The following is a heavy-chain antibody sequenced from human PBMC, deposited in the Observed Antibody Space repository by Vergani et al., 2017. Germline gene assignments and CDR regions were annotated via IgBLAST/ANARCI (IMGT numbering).Heavy chain of an antibody. D-gene: IGHD6-19*01. V-gene: IGHV4-39*07. J-gene: IGHJ4*02. CDR2: IYYSGSN. CDR1: GGSISSSSYY. CDR3: ARKVAVAGTSTDFDY. Sequence: QLQLQESGPGLVKPSETLSLTCTVSGGSISSSSYYWGWIRQPPGKGLELIGSIYYSGSNYYNPSLKSRVTISVDTSKNQFPLKLSSVTAADTAVYYCARKVAVAGTSTDFDYWGQGTLVTVSS.